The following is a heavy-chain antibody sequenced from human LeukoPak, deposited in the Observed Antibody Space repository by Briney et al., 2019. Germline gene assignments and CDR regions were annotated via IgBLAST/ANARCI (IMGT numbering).Heavy chain of an antibody. D-gene: IGHD6-13*01. CDR3: ARGWSSSWYYFDY. CDR2: IYYSGST. V-gene: IGHV4-39*07. J-gene: IGHJ4*02. CDR1: GGSISSSSYY. Sequence: SSETLSLTCTVSGGSISSSSYYWGWIRQPPGKGLEWIGSIYYSGSTYYNPSLKSRVTISVDTSKNQFSLKLSSVTAADTAVYYCARGWSSSWYYFDYWGQGTLVTVSS.